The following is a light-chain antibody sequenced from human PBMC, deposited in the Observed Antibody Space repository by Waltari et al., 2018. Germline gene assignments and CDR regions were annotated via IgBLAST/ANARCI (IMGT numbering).Light chain of an antibody. CDR1: SDDYDIPNL. CDR3: CSYGSSYTLL. J-gene: IGLJ2*01. V-gene: IGLV2-23*02. Sequence: SALTQPASVSGPRGQSLTISCTGLSDDYDIPNLVSWYPPLPDKAPKLIIYDDTQRPSGVSPRFSASTSGSTASLTISGLQADDEADYFCCSYGSSYTLLFGGGTRLTVL. CDR2: DDT.